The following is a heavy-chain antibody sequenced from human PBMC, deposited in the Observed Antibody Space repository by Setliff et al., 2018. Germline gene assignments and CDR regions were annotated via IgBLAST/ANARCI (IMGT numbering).Heavy chain of an antibody. CDR1: GYTFAGYY. CDR3: ARDGSPPYYNFWSGYPDNYYMDV. D-gene: IGHD3-3*01. Sequence: ASVKVSCKASGYTFAGYYLHWVRQAPGQGLQWMGWINPNTGETDYAPRFQGRVTMTRDTSLSTAYMEVRSLRSDDTAVYYCARDGSPPYYNFWSGYPDNYYMDVWGKGTTVTVSS. J-gene: IGHJ6*03. CDR2: INPNTGET. V-gene: IGHV1-2*02.